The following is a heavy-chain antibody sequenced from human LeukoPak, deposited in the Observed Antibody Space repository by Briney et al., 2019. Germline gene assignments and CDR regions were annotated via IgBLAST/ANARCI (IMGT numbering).Heavy chain of an antibody. CDR1: GFTFSSYW. J-gene: IGHJ4*02. V-gene: IGHV3-7*01. CDR3: ARDGAPDAHCSSSSCAIR. Sequence: GGSLRLSCAASGFTFSSYWMNWVRQAPGKGLEWVANINHDRSQKYYVDSVKGRFTISRDNAKNSLFLQMNSLRAEDTAVYYCARDGAPDAHCSSSSCAIRWGQGTLVTVSS. CDR2: INHDRSQK. D-gene: IGHD2-2*01.